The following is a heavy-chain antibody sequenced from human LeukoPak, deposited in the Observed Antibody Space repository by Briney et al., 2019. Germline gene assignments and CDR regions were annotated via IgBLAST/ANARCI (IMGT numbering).Heavy chain of an antibody. CDR2: LYYSGST. V-gene: IGHV4-61*01. CDR3: ARGLGSRYYFNS. Sequence: SETLSLTCTVSGGSVSNSLYYWSWIRQPPGKGLEWIGYLYYSGSTNYNPSLKSRVTISGDTSKNQFSLKLTSVTAADTAVYYCARGLGSRYYFNSWGQGTLVTVSS. J-gene: IGHJ4*02. CDR1: GGSVSNSLYY. D-gene: IGHD3-10*01.